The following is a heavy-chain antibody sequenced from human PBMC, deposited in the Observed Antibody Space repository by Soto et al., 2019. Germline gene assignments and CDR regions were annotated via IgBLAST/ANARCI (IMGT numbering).Heavy chain of an antibody. CDR1: GGTFSTYT. D-gene: IGHD2-21*01. Sequence: QVQLVQSGAEVKKPGSSVKVSCKTSGGTFSTYTLSWVRQAAGQGLEWMGRIIPVLDKANYAQKFQGRVTITADRSTSTAYMELSRLRSEDTAIYYFARGATGGDSDVHYWGLGTLVSVSS. V-gene: IGHV1-69*02. CDR3: ARGATGGDSDVHY. CDR2: IIPVLDKA. J-gene: IGHJ4*02.